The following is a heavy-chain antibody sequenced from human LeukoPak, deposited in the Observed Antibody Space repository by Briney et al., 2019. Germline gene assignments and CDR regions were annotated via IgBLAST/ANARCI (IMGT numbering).Heavy chain of an antibody. J-gene: IGHJ5*02. CDR3: ARDTSSSWSYNWFDP. CDR1: GGTFSSYA. D-gene: IGHD6-13*01. Sequence: GASVKVSCKASGGTFSSYAISWVRQAPGQGLEWMGRIIPILGIANYAQKFQGRVTITADKSTGTAYMELSSLRSEDTAVYYCARDTSSSWSYNWFDPWGQGTLVTVSS. V-gene: IGHV1-69*04. CDR2: IIPILGIA.